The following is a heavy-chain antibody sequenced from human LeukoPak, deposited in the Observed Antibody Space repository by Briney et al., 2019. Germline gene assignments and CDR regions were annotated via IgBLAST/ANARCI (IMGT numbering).Heavy chain of an antibody. CDR2: INPNSGGT. D-gene: IGHD4-17*01. J-gene: IGHJ3*02. V-gene: IGHV1-2*04. CDR1: GYTFTGYY. Sequence: ASVKVSCKASGYTFTGYYMHWVRQAPGQGLEWMGWINPNSGGTNYAQKFQGWVTMTRDTSISTAYMELSRLRSDDTAVYYCARASPPYGDDAFDIWGQGTMVNVSS. CDR3: ARASPPYGDDAFDI.